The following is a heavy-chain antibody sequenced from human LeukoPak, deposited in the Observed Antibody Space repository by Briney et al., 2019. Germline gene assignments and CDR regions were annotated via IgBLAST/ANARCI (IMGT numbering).Heavy chain of an antibody. V-gene: IGHV3-7*01. CDR1: GFTFSSYR. J-gene: IGHJ6*03. D-gene: IGHD3-10*01. CDR3: ARDAYSGSFYYYYYMDV. CDR2: IKQDGSEK. Sequence: GGSLRLSCAASGFTFSSYRMNWVRQAPGKGLEWVANIKQDGSEKYYVDSVKGRFTISRDNAKNSLYLQMNSLRAEDTAVYYCARDAYSGSFYYYYYMDVWGKGTTVTISS.